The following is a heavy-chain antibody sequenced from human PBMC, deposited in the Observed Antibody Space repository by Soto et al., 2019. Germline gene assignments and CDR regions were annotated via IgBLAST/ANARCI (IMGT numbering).Heavy chain of an antibody. CDR2: VHHTGST. V-gene: IGHV4-30-2*01. D-gene: IGHD1-20*01. CDR3: ARTDVYTSQGDYFDP. CDR1: GASISGGGNS. Sequence: SETLSLTCAVSGASISGGGNSWNWIRQPPGKGLEWIGYVHHTGSTYYTPSLKSRVTISLDRSKNQFSLKLTSVTAADTAVYYCARTDVYTSQGDYFDPWGQGALVTVSS. J-gene: IGHJ4*02.